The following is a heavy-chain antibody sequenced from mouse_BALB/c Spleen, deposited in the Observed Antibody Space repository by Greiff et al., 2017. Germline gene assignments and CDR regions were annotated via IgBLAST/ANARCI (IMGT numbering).Heavy chain of an antibody. D-gene: IGHD1-1*02. CDR2: ISNGGGST. CDR1: GFTFSSYT. V-gene: IGHV5-12-2*01. CDR3: ARQRGSQPYYYAMDY. Sequence: DVMLVESGGGLVQPGGSLKLSCAASGFTFSSYTMSWVRQTPEKRLEWVAYISNGGGSTYFPDTVKGRFTISRDNAKNTLYLQMSSLKSEDTAMYYCARQRGSQPYYYAMDYWGQGTSVTVSS. J-gene: IGHJ4*01.